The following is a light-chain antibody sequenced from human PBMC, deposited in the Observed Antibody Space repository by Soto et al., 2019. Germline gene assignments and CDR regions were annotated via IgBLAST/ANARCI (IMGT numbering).Light chain of an antibody. CDR3: SSYTSSRTWV. Sequence: QSALTQPASVSGSPGQSITISCTGTNNDVGGYNYVCWYQQHPGKAPKLMIYEVSNRPSGVSDRFSGSKSGTTASLTISGLQAEDGADYYCSSYTSSRTWVFGGGTKHTVL. J-gene: IGLJ3*02. V-gene: IGLV2-14*01. CDR1: NNDVGGYNY. CDR2: EVS.